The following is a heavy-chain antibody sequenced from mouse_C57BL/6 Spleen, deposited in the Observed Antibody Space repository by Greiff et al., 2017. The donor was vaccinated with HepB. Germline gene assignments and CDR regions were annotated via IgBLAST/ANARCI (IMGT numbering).Heavy chain of an antibody. D-gene: IGHD2-4*01. CDR1: GFTFSSYA. CDR2: ISDGGSYT. J-gene: IGHJ3*01. CDR3: AGIYYDYGGFAY. V-gene: IGHV5-4*03. Sequence: EVKVEESGGGLVKPGGSLKLSCAASGFTFSSYAMSWVRQTPEKRLEWVATISDGGSYTYYPDNVKGRFTISRDNAKNNLYLQMSHLKSEDTAMYYCAGIYYDYGGFAYWGQGTLVTVSA.